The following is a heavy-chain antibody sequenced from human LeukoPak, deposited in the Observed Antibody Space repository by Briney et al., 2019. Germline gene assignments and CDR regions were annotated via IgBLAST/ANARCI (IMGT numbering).Heavy chain of an antibody. CDR2: IGTYNGYS. D-gene: IGHD3-3*01. CDR3: ARAGADDFWSGSTFDP. CDR1: GYTFTSSG. J-gene: IGHJ5*02. V-gene: IGHV1-18*01. Sequence: ASVKVSCKASGYTFTSSGISWVRQAPGQGLEWMGWIGTYNGYSKYAQNLQGRVTMTADTSTSTAYMELSSLSSDDTAVYYCARAGADDFWSGSTFDPWGQGTLVTVSS.